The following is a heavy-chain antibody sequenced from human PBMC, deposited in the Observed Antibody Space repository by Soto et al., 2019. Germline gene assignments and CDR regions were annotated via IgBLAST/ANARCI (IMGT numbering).Heavy chain of an antibody. J-gene: IGHJ6*02. Sequence: ASVKVSCKVSVYTLTELSIHWVRQATGKGLEWMGGFDPEDGETIYAQMFQGRVSMTEDTSTDTAYMALSSLRSEDTAMYYCASFIRGGSGWNLDDYSSGMDVWGQGTTVTVSS. CDR1: VYTLTELS. CDR3: ASFIRGGSGWNLDDYSSGMDV. D-gene: IGHD6-25*01. V-gene: IGHV1-24*01. CDR2: FDPEDGET.